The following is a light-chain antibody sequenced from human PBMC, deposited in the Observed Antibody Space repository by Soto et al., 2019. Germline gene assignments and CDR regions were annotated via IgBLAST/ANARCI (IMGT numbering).Light chain of an antibody. Sequence: QAVVTQPPSVSGAPGQWVTISCTGSSSNIGAGYDVHWYQQLPGTAPKLLIYGNTNRPSGVPDRFSGSQSGTSASLAIAGLQAEDEADYYCQSYDSSLGGSVFGGGTQLTVL. J-gene: IGLJ3*02. CDR1: SSNIGAGYD. CDR2: GNT. V-gene: IGLV1-40*01. CDR3: QSYDSSLGGSV.